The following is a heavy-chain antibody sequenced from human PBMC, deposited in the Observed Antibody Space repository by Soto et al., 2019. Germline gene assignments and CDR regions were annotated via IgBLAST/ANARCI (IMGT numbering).Heavy chain of an antibody. Sequence: GGSLRLSCAASGFTFSSYGMNWVRQAPGKGLEWVATIWYDRSNEYYVDSVKGRFTISRDNSKNTLFLQMSSLRAEDTAVYYCAGSIAVAPGWLDPWGQGTLVTVSS. CDR2: IWYDRSNE. D-gene: IGHD6-19*01. CDR1: GFTFSSYG. CDR3: AGSIAVAPGWLDP. J-gene: IGHJ5*02. V-gene: IGHV3-33*01.